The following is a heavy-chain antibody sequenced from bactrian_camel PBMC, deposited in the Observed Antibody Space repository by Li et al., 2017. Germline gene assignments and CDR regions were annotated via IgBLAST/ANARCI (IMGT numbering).Heavy chain of an antibody. V-gene: IGHV3S54*01. J-gene: IGHJ6*01. CDR2: ISPASGRR. CDR3: AAGQGVGWCLDVIRVGAEADFDH. D-gene: IGHD3*01. Sequence: HVQLVESGGGSVQAGGSLRLSYAASGYRFSPNCAGWFRQAPGKEREGVAAISPASGRRNYADSVKGRFTISQDNAKLTLYLQMNSLKPEDTATYYCAAGQGVGWCLDVIRVGAEADFDHWGRGTQVTVS. CDR1: GYRFSPNC.